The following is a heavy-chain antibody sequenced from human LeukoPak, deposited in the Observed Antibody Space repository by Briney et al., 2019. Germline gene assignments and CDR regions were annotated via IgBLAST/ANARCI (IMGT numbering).Heavy chain of an antibody. Sequence: PGGSLRLSCAASGFTFSSYAMSWVRQAPGKGLEWVSSISSSSSIYYADSVKGRFTISRDNAKNSLYLQMNSLRADDTAIYYCACVTMVRGVIIWGQGALVTVSS. CDR3: ACVTMVRGVII. CDR1: GFTFSSYA. CDR2: ISSSSSI. D-gene: IGHD3-10*01. V-gene: IGHV3-69-1*02. J-gene: IGHJ4*02.